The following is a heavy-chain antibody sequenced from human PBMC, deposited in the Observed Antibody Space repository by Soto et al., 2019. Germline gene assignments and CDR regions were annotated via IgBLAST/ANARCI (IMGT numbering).Heavy chain of an antibody. J-gene: IGHJ6*02. Sequence: ASVKVSCKASGYNISSYDIIWVRQAAGQGLEWMGWMDPNRGHSDSVQNFRGRVTMTTNISASTAYMELSRLRSDDTAVYYCARVVGGWYGMDVWGQGTTVTVSS. V-gene: IGHV1-8*01. CDR1: GYNISSYD. D-gene: IGHD6-19*01. CDR3: ARVVGGWYGMDV. CDR2: MDPNRGHS.